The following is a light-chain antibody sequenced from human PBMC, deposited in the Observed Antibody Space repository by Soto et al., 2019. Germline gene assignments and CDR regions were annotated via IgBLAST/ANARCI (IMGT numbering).Light chain of an antibody. CDR1: QSISSW. CDR3: QQYNSYPFT. J-gene: IGKJ3*01. Sequence: DIQMTQSPSTLSASVGDRVTITCRASQSISSWLAWYQQKPGKAPKLLIYDASSLESGVPSRFSGSGSGTEFTLTISSLQPDGFATYYCQQYNSYPFTFGPGTKVDIK. CDR2: DAS. V-gene: IGKV1-5*01.